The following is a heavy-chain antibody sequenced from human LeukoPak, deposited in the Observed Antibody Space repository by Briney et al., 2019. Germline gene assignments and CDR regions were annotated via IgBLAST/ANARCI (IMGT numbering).Heavy chain of an antibody. Sequence: GASVKVPCKASGYTFTGYYMHWVRQAPGQGLEWMGWINPNSGGTNYAQKFQGWVTMTRDTSISTAYMELSRLRSDDTAVYYCARRGYCSSGSCYSSAFDIWGQGKMVTVSS. V-gene: IGHV1-2*04. CDR3: ARRGYCSSGSCYSSAFDI. D-gene: IGHD2-15*01. CDR2: INPNSGGT. CDR1: GYTFTGYY. J-gene: IGHJ3*02.